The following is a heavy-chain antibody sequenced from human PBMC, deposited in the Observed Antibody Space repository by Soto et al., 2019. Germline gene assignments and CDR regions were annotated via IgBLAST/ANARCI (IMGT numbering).Heavy chain of an antibody. CDR1: GYTFIGYY. J-gene: IGHJ4*02. V-gene: IGHV1-2*04. CDR3: ARSSNCSGGSCNLLL. CDR2: LNPNSGGT. Sequence: GVSVQVSCTASGYTFIGYYMPWVRPAPGPGLEWMGWLNPNSGGTNYAQKLQGWGARTRDTSISTANMELSRLRSDDTAVYDCARSSNCSGGSCNLLLWGQGTLV. D-gene: IGHD2-15*01.